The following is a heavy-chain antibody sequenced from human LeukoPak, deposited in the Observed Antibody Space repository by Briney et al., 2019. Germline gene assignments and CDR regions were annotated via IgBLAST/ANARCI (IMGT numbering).Heavy chain of an antibody. V-gene: IGHV3-21*01. CDR1: GFIFSSYS. J-gene: IGHJ4*02. D-gene: IGHD2-15*01. CDR2: ISTSSSYI. CDR3: ARDATLIPGTVYFDY. Sequence: GGSLRLSCAASGFIFSSYSMSWVRQAPGKGLEWVSSISTSSSYIYYADSVKGRFTISRDNAKNSLYLQMNSLRAEDTAIYYCARDATLIPGTVYFDYWGQGALVTVSS.